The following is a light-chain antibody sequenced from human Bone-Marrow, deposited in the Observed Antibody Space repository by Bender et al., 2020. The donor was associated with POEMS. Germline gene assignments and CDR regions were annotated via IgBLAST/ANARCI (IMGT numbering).Light chain of an antibody. J-gene: IGLJ3*02. Sequence: QSVLTQPPSASGTPGQRVTISCSGGSSNIGAHAVNWYQHLPGTAPELLIYSSHRRPSEVPDRFSGSRSGTSAFLAISGLQSEDEADYYCAVWDDSLNGWVFGGGTKLTVL. V-gene: IGLV1-44*01. CDR1: SSNIGAHA. CDR2: SSH. CDR3: AVWDDSLNGWV.